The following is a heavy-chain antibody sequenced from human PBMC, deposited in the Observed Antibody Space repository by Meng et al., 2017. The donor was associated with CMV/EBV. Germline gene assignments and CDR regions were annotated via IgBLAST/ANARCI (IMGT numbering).Heavy chain of an antibody. CDR2: IDSSSSYI. CDR1: GFTFSRYT. Sequence: GESLKISCAASGFTFSRYTMNWVRQAPGKGLEWVSSIDSSSSYIYYADPVKGRFTISRDNAKNSLYLQMNSLRAEDTAVYYCARFIAARSFDYWGQGTLVTVSS. CDR3: ARFIAARSFDY. D-gene: IGHD6-6*01. J-gene: IGHJ4*02. V-gene: IGHV3-21*01.